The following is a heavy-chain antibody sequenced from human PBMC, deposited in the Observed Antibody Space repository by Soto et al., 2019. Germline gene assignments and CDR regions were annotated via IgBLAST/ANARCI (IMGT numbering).Heavy chain of an antibody. J-gene: IGHJ5*02. CDR2: IGTAGDT. Sequence: GGSLRLSCAASGFTFSSYDMHWVRQATGKGLEWVSAIGTAGDTYYPGSVKGRFTISRENAKNSLYLQMNSLRAGDTAVYYCARGGIHYYGSGSSHNWFDPWGQGPLVTVSS. D-gene: IGHD3-10*01. V-gene: IGHV3-13*01. CDR3: ARGGIHYYGSGSSHNWFDP. CDR1: GFTFSSYD.